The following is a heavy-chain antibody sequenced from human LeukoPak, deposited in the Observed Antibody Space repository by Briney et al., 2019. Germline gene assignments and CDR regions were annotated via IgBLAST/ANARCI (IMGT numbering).Heavy chain of an antibody. D-gene: IGHD2-21*02. CDR1: GGSIDGYY. J-gene: IGHJ4*02. CDR3: ARGVTQ. Sequence: SETLSLTCTVSGGSIDGYYWSWIRQPPGKGLEWIGYIYYTGSTSYNPSLQSRLTISIDTSKTQFSLRLTSVTAADTAVYFCARGVTQWGQGTLVTVSS. CDR2: IYYTGST. V-gene: IGHV4-59*01.